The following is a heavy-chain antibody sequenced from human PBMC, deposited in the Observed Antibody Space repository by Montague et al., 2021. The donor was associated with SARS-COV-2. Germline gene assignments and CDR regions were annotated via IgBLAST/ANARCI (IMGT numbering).Heavy chain of an antibody. CDR2: YS. Sequence: YSDYAESLKLRLVITPDTSKNQVSLQFNSVVPEDTAVYFCARSGITLTGLDAFDIWGQGTMVTVSS. D-gene: IGHD3-9*01. J-gene: IGHJ3*02. V-gene: IGHV6-1*01. CDR3: ARSGITLTGLDAFDI.